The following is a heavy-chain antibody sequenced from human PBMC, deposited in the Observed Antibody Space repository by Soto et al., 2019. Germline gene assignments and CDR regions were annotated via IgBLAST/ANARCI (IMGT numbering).Heavy chain of an antibody. CDR2: VSHDGRNT. CDR1: GFTFSDYA. J-gene: IGHJ4*02. D-gene: IGHD6-19*01. CDR3: AKGGRQWLVTSDFRC. V-gene: IGHV3-30*18. Sequence: VQLVESGGGVVQPGRSLRLSCAASGFTFSDYAMHWVRQAPGKGLEWVAVVSHDGRNTHYADSVKGRFTISRDSSKNTDSLELTSLRAEDTAVYYCAKGGRQWLVTSDFRCWGQGALVTVSS.